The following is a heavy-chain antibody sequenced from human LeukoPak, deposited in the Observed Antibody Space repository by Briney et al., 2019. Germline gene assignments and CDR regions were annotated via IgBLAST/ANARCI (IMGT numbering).Heavy chain of an antibody. CDR1: GFTFSSYW. D-gene: IGHD1-26*01. CDR2: IKQDGSEK. CDR3: ARSKWELQFDY. J-gene: IGHJ4*02. Sequence: GGSLILCCAASGFTFSSYWMSWVRQAPGKELEWVANIKQDGSEKYYVDSVKGRFTISRDNAKNSLYLQMNSLRAEDTAVYYCARSKWELQFDYWGQGTLVTVSS. V-gene: IGHV3-7*01.